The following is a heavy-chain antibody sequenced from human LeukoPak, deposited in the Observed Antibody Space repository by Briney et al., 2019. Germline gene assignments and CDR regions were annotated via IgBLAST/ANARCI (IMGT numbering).Heavy chain of an antibody. Sequence: SETLSLTCTVSGGSISSYYWSWIRQPAGKGQEWIGRIYTSGSTNYNPSLKSRVTISVDTSKNQFSLKLSSVTAADTAVYYCARNLAASDYYYYYMDVWGKGTTVTVSS. D-gene: IGHD2-15*01. J-gene: IGHJ6*03. V-gene: IGHV4-4*07. CDR2: IYTSGST. CDR1: GGSISSYY. CDR3: ARNLAASDYYYYYMDV.